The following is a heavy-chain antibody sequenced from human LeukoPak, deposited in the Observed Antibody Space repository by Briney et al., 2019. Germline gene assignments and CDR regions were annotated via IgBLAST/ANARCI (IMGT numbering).Heavy chain of an antibody. CDR1: GFTFSSSG. D-gene: IGHD3-10*01. J-gene: IGHJ6*02. CDR3: AKDRGSGGWPNYYYYGMDV. Sequence: GGSLRLSCAASGFTFSSSGMHWVRQAPGKGLEWVAFIRYDGSYKYYADSVRGRFTISRDNSKNTLYLQMNSLRADDTAVYYCAKDRGSGGWPNYYYYGMDVWGQGTTVTVSS. CDR2: IRYDGSYK. V-gene: IGHV3-30*02.